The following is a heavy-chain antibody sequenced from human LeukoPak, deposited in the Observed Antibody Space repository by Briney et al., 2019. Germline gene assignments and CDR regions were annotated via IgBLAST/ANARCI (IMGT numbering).Heavy chain of an antibody. V-gene: IGHV3-30*18. J-gene: IGHJ5*02. CDR1: GFTFSSYG. D-gene: IGHD1-26*01. CDR3: AKDGTGAANWFDP. Sequence: PGGSLRLSCAASGFTFSSYGMHWVRQAPGKGLEWVAVISYDGSNKYYADSVKGRFTISRDNSKNTLYLQMNSLRAEDTAVYYCAKDGTGAANWFDPWGQGTLVTVSS. CDR2: ISYDGSNK.